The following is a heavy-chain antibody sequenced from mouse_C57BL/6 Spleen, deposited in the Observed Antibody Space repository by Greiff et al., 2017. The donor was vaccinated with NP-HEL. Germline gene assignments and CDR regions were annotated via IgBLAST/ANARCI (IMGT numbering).Heavy chain of an antibody. Sequence: VQLQESGPELVKPGASVKISCKASGYAFSSSWMNWVRQRPGKGLEWIGRIYPGDGDTNYNGKFKGKATLTADKSSSTAYMQLSSLTSEDSAVYFCAKGGFAYWGQGTLVTVSA. J-gene: IGHJ3*01. CDR1: GYAFSSSW. V-gene: IGHV1-82*01. CDR2: IYPGDGDT. CDR3: AKGGFAY.